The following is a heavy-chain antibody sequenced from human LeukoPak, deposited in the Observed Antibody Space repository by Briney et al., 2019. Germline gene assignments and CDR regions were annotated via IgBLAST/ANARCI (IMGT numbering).Heavy chain of an antibody. CDR3: ASFGGVTDY. J-gene: IGHJ4*02. CDR2: IYHSGST. D-gene: IGHD3-10*01. Sequence: SETLSLTCTVSGGSISTYYWNWIRQPPGKGLEWIGYIYHSGSTNYNPSLQSRVTISVDTSKNQFSLNLNSVTAADTAVYYCASFGGVTDYWGQGTLVTVSS. V-gene: IGHV4-59*01. CDR1: GGSISTYY.